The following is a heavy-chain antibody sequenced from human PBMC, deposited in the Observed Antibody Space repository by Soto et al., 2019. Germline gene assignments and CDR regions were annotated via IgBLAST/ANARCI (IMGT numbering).Heavy chain of an antibody. V-gene: IGHV4-31*03. CDR1: GGSISGGGYF. CDR2: IYYSGST. J-gene: IGHJ4*02. D-gene: IGHD4-17*01. CDR3: ARVEDYGVDY. Sequence: SETLSLTCSVSGGSISGGGYFWSWIRQHPGKGLEWIGYIYYSGSTYYNPSLKSRVTISVDTSKNQFSLKLSSVTAADTAVYYCARVEDYGVDYWGQGTLVTVSS.